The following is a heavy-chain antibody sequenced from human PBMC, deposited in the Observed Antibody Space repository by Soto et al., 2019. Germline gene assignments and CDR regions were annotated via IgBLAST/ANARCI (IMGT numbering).Heavy chain of an antibody. J-gene: IGHJ6*02. CDR2: ISFDGSER. Sequence: QVQLVESGGGVVQPGTSLRLSCVVSGLTFRDSGMHWVRQAPGKGLEWVAVISFDGSERHYRDSVKGRFSISRDNSRNTLYLQMNSLRGDDSAVYYCAKGKDGVCYYYGMDVWGQGSTVTVSS. CDR1: GLTFRDSG. V-gene: IGHV3-30*18. CDR3: AKGKDGVCYYYGMDV. D-gene: IGHD3-10*01.